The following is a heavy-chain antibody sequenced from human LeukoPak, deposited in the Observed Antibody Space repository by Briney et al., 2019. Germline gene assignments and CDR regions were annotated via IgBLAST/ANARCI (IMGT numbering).Heavy chain of an antibody. D-gene: IGHD2-21*01. Sequence: SETLSHPCTVSGGSKRGYHWSWIRQPPGKGLEWIGYSYYSGSTYYNPSLKSRVTISVDTSKNQFSLKLSSVTAADSAVYYCVRLHSTFVYWGQGTMVTVSS. V-gene: IGHV4-59*01. CDR2: SYYSGST. J-gene: IGHJ4*03. CDR1: GGSKRGYH. CDR3: VRLHSTFVY.